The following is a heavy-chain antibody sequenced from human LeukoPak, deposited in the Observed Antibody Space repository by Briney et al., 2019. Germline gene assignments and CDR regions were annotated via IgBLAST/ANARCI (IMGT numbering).Heavy chain of an antibody. CDR2: IYHSGST. CDR3: ARSEYSSSYHYYYYYYMDV. J-gene: IGHJ6*03. V-gene: IGHV4-59*11. CDR1: GGSISSHY. Sequence: SETLSLTCTVSGGSISSHYWSWIRQPPGKGLEWIGYIYHSGSTNYNPSLKSRVTISVDTSKNQFSLKLSSVTAADTAVYYCARSEYSSSYHYYYYYYMDVWGKGTTVTVSS. D-gene: IGHD6-6*01.